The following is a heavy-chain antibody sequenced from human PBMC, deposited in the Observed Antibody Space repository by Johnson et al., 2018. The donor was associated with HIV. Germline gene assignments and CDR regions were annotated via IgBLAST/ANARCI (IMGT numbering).Heavy chain of an antibody. J-gene: IGHJ3*02. Sequence: QMQLVESGGGLVKPGGSLRLSCAASGFTFSDYYMSWIRQAPGKGLEWVSYISSSGSTKYYADSVKGRFTISRDNSKNTLHLQMNSLRTEDTAVYSCARDLRFNRTVQGRVIISVAFDMWGQGTVVHVSS. D-gene: IGHD3-10*01. CDR1: GFTFSDYY. CDR3: ARDLRFNRTVQGRVIISVAFDM. V-gene: IGHV3-11*04. CDR2: ISSSGSTK.